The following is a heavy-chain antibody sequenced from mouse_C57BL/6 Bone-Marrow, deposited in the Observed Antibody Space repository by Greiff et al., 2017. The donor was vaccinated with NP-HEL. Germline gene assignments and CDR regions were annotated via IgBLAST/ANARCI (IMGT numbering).Heavy chain of an antibody. CDR1: GYTFTSYW. CDR2: IHPNSGST. D-gene: IGHD2-2*01. Sequence: VQLQQPGAELVKPGASVKLSCKASGYTFTSYWMHWVKQRPGQGLEWIGMIHPNSGSTNYNEKFKSKATLTVDKSSSTSYMQLSSLTSEDSAVYYCASPEALWLRRGGWFAYWGQGTLVTVSA. V-gene: IGHV1-64*01. J-gene: IGHJ3*01. CDR3: ASPEALWLRRGGWFAY.